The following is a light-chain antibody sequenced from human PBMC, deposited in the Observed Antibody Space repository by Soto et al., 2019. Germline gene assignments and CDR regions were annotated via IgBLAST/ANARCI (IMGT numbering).Light chain of an antibody. Sequence: DIQMTQSPSTLSASVGDRVTITCRASQSISSWLAWYQQKPGKAPKLLIYKASSLESGVPSRFSGSGSGTEFTLTISSLQPDDFATYYCQQYNSYWWTFCPGTKVEIK. CDR2: KAS. CDR1: QSISSW. J-gene: IGKJ1*01. V-gene: IGKV1-5*03. CDR3: QQYNSYWWT.